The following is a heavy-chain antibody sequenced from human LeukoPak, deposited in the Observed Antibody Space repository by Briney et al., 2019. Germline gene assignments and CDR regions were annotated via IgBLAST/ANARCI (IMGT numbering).Heavy chain of an antibody. D-gene: IGHD1-26*01. V-gene: IGHV1-2*02. CDR3: ARAQGSYYHYYMDV. J-gene: IGHJ6*03. Sequence: ASVKVSCKASGYTFTGYYMHWVRQAPGQGLEWMGWINPNSGGTNYAQKFQGRVTMTRDMSTGTVNMELSSLRSEDTAVYYCARAQGSYYHYYMDVWGKGTTVTVSS. CDR2: INPNSGGT. CDR1: GYTFTGYY.